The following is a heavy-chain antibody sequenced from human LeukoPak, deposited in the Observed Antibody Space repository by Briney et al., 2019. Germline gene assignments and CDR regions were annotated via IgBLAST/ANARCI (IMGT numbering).Heavy chain of an antibody. CDR1: GGSFSGYY. CDR2: INHSGST. CDR3: ARVTTIAAADY. Sequence: SETLSLTCAVYGGSFSGYYWSWIRQPPGKGLEWIGEINHSGSTNYNPSLKSRVTISVDTSKNQSSLKLSSVTAADTAVYYCARVTTIAAADYWGQGTLVTVSS. D-gene: IGHD6-13*01. J-gene: IGHJ4*02. V-gene: IGHV4-34*01.